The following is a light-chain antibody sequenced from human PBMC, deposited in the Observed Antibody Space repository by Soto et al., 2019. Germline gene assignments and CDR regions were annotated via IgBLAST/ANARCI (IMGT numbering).Light chain of an antibody. CDR1: QIVDSNY. CDR3: QQYGSSPLT. Sequence: EIVLTQSPGTLSLSPGEGATLSCRASQIVDSNYLAWYQQKPGQAPRLLFYGAACRAAAVPDRFSGSGSGTDFTLSISRPEPEDFAVYHCQQYGSSPLTFGQGTKLEIK. CDR2: GAA. J-gene: IGKJ2*01. V-gene: IGKV3-20*01.